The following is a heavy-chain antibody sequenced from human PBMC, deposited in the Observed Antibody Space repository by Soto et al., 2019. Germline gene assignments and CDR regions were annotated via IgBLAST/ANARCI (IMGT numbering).Heavy chain of an antibody. CDR3: AKDALVYYYGSGRDYFDY. D-gene: IGHD3-10*01. V-gene: IGHV3-30*18. J-gene: IGHJ4*02. CDR1: GFTFSSYG. Sequence: QVQLVESGGGVVQPGRSLRLSCAASGFTFSSYGMHWVRQAPGKGLEGVAVISDDGSNKYYADSVKGRFTISRDNSKNTLYLQMNSLRAEDTAVYYCAKDALVYYYGSGRDYFDYWGQGTLVTVSS. CDR2: ISDDGSNK.